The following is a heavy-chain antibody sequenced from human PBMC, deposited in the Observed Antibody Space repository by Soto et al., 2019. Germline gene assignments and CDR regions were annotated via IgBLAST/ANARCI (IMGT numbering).Heavy chain of an antibody. Sequence: EVQLEESGGGSVQLGESLRVSCVASGFSFRNQWMHWVRQVAGKGLVWVSRINGDGTRTSYADFVKGRFTVSRDNAWNLLFLQLNSLTVDDSGVYHCARGGAAGRGDAIDMWGPGTTVAVTS. V-gene: IGHV3-74*01. CDR1: GFSFRNQW. D-gene: IGHD3-10*01. CDR3: ARGGAAGRGDAIDM. CDR2: INGDGTRT. J-gene: IGHJ3*02.